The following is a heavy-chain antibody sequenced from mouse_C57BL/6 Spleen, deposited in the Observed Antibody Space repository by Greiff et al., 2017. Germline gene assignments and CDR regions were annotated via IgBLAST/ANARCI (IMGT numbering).Heavy chain of an antibody. CDR1: GFTFSDYG. J-gene: IGHJ4*01. D-gene: IGHD2-4*01. Sequence: EVHLVESGGGLVQPGGSLKLSCAASGFTFSDYGMAWVRQAPRKGPEWVAFISNLAYSIYYADTVTGRFTISRENAKNTLYLEMSSLRSEDTAMYYCAREGLRQGYAMDYWGQGTSVTVSS. CDR2: ISNLAYSI. CDR3: AREGLRQGYAMDY. V-gene: IGHV5-15*01.